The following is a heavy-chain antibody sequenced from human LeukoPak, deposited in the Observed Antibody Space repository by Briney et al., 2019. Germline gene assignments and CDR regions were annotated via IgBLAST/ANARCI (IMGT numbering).Heavy chain of an antibody. CDR1: GFNVSSNY. J-gene: IGHJ4*02. CDR2: IYSGGST. CDR3: ARARPTSGSYFDY. V-gene: IGHV3-66*01. Sequence: GGSLRLSCAASGFNVSSNYMSWVRQAPGKGLEWVSVIYSGGSTYYADSVKGRFTISRDNSKNTLYLQMNSLRAEDTAVYYCARARPTSGSYFDYWGQGTLVTVSS. D-gene: IGHD1-26*01.